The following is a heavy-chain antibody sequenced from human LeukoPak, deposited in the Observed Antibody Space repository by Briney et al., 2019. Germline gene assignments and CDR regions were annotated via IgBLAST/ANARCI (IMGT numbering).Heavy chain of an antibody. D-gene: IGHD4-23*01. CDR1: GFTFSSYW. Sequence: GGSLRLSCEASGFTFSSYWMSWVRQAPGKGLEWVANIKQDGSEKYYVDSVKGRFTISRDNSKNTLYLQMNSLRAEDTAVYYCAKDNSALYYYYYYMDVWGKGTTVTVSS. CDR3: AKDNSALYYYYYYMDV. CDR2: IKQDGSEK. V-gene: IGHV3-7*01. J-gene: IGHJ6*03.